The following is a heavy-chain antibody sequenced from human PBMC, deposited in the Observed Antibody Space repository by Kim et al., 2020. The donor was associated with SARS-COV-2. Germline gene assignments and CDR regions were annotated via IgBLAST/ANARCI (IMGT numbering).Heavy chain of an antibody. J-gene: IGHJ6*02. CDR3: ARTYGMDV. Sequence: GGSLRLSCVASGYTFSSTWMHWVRQAPGMGLVWVSSISSDGSRTTYADSVKGRFTISRDNAKNTLYLQMNSLSADDTAVYYCARTYGMDVWGQGTTVTVSS. CDR1: GYTFSSTW. V-gene: IGHV3-74*01. CDR2: ISSDGSRT.